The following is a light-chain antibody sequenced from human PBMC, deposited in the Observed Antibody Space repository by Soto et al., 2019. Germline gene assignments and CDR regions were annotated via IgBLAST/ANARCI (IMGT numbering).Light chain of an antibody. CDR2: GAS. J-gene: IGKJ1*01. CDR3: QQYGTSPWT. V-gene: IGKV3-20*01. CDR1: QSVGSSY. Sequence: EMVLTQSPGTLSLSPGERATLACRASQSVGSSYLAWYQQKPGRAPRLLIYGASTRATGIPARFSGSGSGTDFTLTISRLEPEDFAVYYCQQYGTSPWTFGQGTKVDIK.